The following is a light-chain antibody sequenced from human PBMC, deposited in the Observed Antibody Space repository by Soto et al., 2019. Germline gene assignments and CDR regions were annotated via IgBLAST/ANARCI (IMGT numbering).Light chain of an antibody. CDR2: EVS. V-gene: IGLV2-23*02. J-gene: IGLJ1*01. CDR3: CSYAGSSTFSYV. Sequence: QSTLTQPACVSGSPGQSITISCTGTSSDVGSYNLVSWYQQHPGKAPKLMIYEVSKRPSGVSNRFSGSKSGNTASLTISGLQAEDEADYYCCSYAGSSTFSYVFGTGTKLTVL. CDR1: SSDVGSYNL.